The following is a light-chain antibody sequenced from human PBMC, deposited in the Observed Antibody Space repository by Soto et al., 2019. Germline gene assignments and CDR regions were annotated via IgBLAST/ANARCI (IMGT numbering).Light chain of an antibody. V-gene: IGKV4-1*01. J-gene: IGKJ2*01. Sequence: ILLTQSPDSLAVSLGERATINCKASRSVFYRANNRSYLTWYQQKSGQPPKLLIHWESTRYSGVPDRFSGSGSGTDFTLAITNLRAEDVAVYYCQQDYGTPYTFGQGTKLEIK. CDR3: QQDYGTPYT. CDR2: WES. CDR1: RSVFYRANNRSY.